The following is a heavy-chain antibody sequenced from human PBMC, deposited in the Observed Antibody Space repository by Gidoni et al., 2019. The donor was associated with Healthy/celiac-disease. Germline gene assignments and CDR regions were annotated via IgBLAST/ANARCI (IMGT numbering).Heavy chain of an antibody. CDR3: ARERGIAVGDV. CDR2: ISSSSSTI. V-gene: IGHV3-48*01. D-gene: IGHD6-19*01. CDR1: GFTFSSYS. J-gene: IGHJ6*04. Sequence: EVQLVESGGGLVQPGGSLRLSCAASGFTFSSYSMNWVRQAPGKGLEWVSYISSSSSTIYYADSVKGRFTISRDNAKNSLYLQMNSLRAEDTAVYYCARERGIAVGDVWGKGTTVTVSS.